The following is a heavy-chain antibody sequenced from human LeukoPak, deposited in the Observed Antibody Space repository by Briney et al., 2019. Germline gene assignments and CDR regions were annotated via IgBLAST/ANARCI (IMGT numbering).Heavy chain of an antibody. CDR2: ISSDGRYK. J-gene: IGHJ1*01. Sequence: PGRSLRLSCAASGFTFSGYTMHWVRQAPGKGLEWVAFISSDGRYKSHADSVKGRCTISRDNSKNTLYLQMNSLRPEDTAVYYSARARSIVGVSPFQHWGQGTLVTVSS. CDR3: ARARSIVGVSPFQH. D-gene: IGHD1-26*01. CDR1: GFTFSGYT. V-gene: IGHV3-30*04.